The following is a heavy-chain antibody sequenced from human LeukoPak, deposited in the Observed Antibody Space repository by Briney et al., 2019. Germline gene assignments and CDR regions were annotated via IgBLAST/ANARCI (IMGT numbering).Heavy chain of an antibody. CDR3: ARAQTVVAATPGGY. Sequence: ASVKVSCKASGYTFTDHYIHWVRQAPGQGLEWMGWMNPNSGGTNFAQRFQGRVTMTRDTSIGTAYMELSRLGSDDTAIYYCARAQTVVAATPGGYWGQGTLVTVSS. V-gene: IGHV1-2*02. D-gene: IGHD2-15*01. CDR2: MNPNSGGT. J-gene: IGHJ4*02. CDR1: GYTFTDHY.